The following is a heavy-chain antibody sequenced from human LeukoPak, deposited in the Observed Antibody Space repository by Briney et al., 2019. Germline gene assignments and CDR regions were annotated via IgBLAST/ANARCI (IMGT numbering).Heavy chain of an antibody. J-gene: IGHJ4*02. CDR2: INHSGST. CDR3: ARRDSSSWWSYFDY. Sequence: PSETLSLTCGVYSGSFSGYYWSWIRQPPGKGLEWIGEINHSGSTNYNPSLKSRVTISVDTSKNQFSLKLSSVTAAETAVYYCARRDSSSWWSYFDYWGQGTLVTVSS. D-gene: IGHD6-13*01. V-gene: IGHV4-34*01. CDR1: SGSFSGYY.